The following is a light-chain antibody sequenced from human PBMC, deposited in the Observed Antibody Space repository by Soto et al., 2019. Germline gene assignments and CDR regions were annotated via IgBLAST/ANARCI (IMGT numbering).Light chain of an antibody. J-gene: IGLJ1*01. Sequence: QSALTQPASVSGSPGQSITISCTGTSSDVGAYNFVSWYQQHPGKAPKLMIYEVSNRPSGVSNRFSGSKSGNTASLTISGLQTEDEADYYCSSYKRSDTRVFGTGTKLTVL. V-gene: IGLV2-14*01. CDR3: SSYKRSDTRV. CDR1: SSDVGAYNF. CDR2: EVS.